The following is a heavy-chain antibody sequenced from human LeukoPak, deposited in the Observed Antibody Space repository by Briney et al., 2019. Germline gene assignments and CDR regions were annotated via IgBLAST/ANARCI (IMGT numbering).Heavy chain of an antibody. J-gene: IGHJ5*02. D-gene: IGHD6-19*01. CDR1: GYTFTSYG. Sequence: ASVEVSCKASGYTFTSYGISWVRQAPGQGLEWMGWISAYNGNTNYAQKLQGRVTMTTDTSTSTAYMELRSLRSDDTAVYYCAITSHGWDWFDPWGQGTLVTVSS. CDR3: AITSHGWDWFDP. V-gene: IGHV1-18*01. CDR2: ISAYNGNT.